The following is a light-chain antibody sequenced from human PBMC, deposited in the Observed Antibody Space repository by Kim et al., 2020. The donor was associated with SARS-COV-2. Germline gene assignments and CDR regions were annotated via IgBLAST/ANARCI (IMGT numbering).Light chain of an antibody. J-gene: IGKJ2*01. CDR3: QQFGGSSYT. Sequence: EIVLTQSPGTLSLSPGERATLSCRASQSVISNFLAWFQQKPGQAPRLLIYGASSRAPGIPDRFSGSGSGTHFTLTITRLEPEDFAVYYCQQFGGSSYTFGQGTKLEI. CDR2: GAS. V-gene: IGKV3-20*01. CDR1: QSVISNF.